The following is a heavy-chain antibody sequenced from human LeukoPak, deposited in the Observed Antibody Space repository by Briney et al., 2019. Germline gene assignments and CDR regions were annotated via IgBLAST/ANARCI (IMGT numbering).Heavy chain of an antibody. CDR3: AKVVCSGDSCYTGNAFDF. CDR2: IRNYGSNK. D-gene: IGHD2-15*01. J-gene: IGHJ3*01. V-gene: IGHV3-30*02. Sequence: GGSLRLSCAASGFTFSSYGMHWVRQAPGKGLEWVAFIRNYGSNKYYADSVKGRFTISRDNSKNKLYLQMNSLRADDAVVYEWAKVVCSGDSCYTGNAFDFWGQGTMVTVSS. CDR1: GFTFSSYG.